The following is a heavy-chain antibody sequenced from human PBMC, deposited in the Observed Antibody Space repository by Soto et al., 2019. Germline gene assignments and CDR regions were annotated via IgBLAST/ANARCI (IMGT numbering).Heavy chain of an antibody. CDR3: AKDRYYYGSGSDAFDI. CDR2: ISDSGGST. CDR1: GFTFSSYA. Sequence: PGGSLRLSCAASGFTFSSYAMSWVRQAPGKGLEWVSAISDSGGSTYYADSVKGRFTISRDNSKNTLYLQMNSLRAEDTAVYYCAKDRYYYGSGSDAFDIWGQGTMVTVSS. V-gene: IGHV3-23*01. D-gene: IGHD3-10*01. J-gene: IGHJ3*02.